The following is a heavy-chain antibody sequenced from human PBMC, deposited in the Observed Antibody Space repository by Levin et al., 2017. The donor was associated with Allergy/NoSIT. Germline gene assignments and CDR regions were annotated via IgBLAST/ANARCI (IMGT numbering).Heavy chain of an antibody. D-gene: IGHD4-17*01. CDR1: GYTFSSYW. CDR2: IYPSDSDA. CDR3: ARLRRIAVRYDAFAI. V-gene: IGHV5-51*01. J-gene: IGHJ3*02. Sequence: ASVKVSCKGSGYTFSSYWIGWVRQKPGKGLEWMGIIYPSDSDARYSPSFQGQVTISADKSISTAFLQWSSLKASDRAMYYCARLRRIAVRYDAFAIWGQGTMVSVSS.